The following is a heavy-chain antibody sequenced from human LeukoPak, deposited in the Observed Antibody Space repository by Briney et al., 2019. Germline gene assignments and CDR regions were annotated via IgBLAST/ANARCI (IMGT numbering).Heavy chain of an antibody. V-gene: IGHV3-23*01. CDR2: ISDSGGRT. CDR1: GFTVSSNY. J-gene: IGHJ4*02. Sequence: GGSLRLSCAASGFTVSSNYMNWVRQAPGKGLEWVSVISDSGGRTYSAASVKGRFTISRDNSKDTLYLQMNSLRAEDTAVYYCARTYCIGSSCPGVFEYWGQGTLVTVSS. CDR3: ARTYCIGSSCPGVFEY. D-gene: IGHD2-15*01.